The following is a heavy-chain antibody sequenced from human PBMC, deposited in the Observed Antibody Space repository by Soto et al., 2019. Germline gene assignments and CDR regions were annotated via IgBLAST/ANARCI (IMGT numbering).Heavy chain of an antibody. CDR1: GGSINSDSYY. J-gene: IGHJ6*02. CDR2: IYYSGST. CDR3: ARAGNYYPMDV. V-gene: IGHV4-39*07. Sequence: PSETLSLTCTVSGGSINSDSYYWGWIRQPPGKGLEWIGSIYYSGSTYYNPSLKSRVTISVDTSKNQFSLRLSSVTAADTAVYYCARAGNYYPMDVWGQGTTVTVSS. D-gene: IGHD3-10*01.